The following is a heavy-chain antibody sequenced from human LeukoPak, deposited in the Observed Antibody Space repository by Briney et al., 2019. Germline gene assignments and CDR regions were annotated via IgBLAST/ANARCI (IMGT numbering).Heavy chain of an antibody. CDR3: ARDRAAAPRGIIDY. D-gene: IGHD6-13*01. CDR2: IYYSGST. CDR1: GGPISSYY. J-gene: IGHJ4*02. Sequence: PSETLSLTCTVSGGPISSYYWSWIRQPPGKGLEWIGYIYYSGSTDYNPSLKSRATISVDRSKNQFSLKLSSVTAADTAVYYCARDRAAAPRGIIDYWGQGTLVTVSS. V-gene: IGHV4-59*12.